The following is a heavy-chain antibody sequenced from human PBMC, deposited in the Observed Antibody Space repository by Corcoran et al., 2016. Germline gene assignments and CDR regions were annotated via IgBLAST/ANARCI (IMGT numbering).Heavy chain of an antibody. CDR1: GYPFTAFY. CDR3: ARDLGKQWPADY. V-gene: IGHV1-2*02. Sequence: QVQLVQSGAEVKKPGASVTVSCKASGYPFTAFYIHWVRQAPGQGLEWMGWINPTSGGPKYAQKFQGRVTIARDTSRSTAYMELSSLQSEEPAVYYCARDLGKQWPADYWGQGTLVTVSS. J-gene: IGHJ4*02. CDR2: INPTSGGP. D-gene: IGHD6-19*01.